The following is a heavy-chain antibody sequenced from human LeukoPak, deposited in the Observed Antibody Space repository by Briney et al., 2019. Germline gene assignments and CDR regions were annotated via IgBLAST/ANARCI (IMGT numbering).Heavy chain of an antibody. CDR1: GFTLSRGW. D-gene: IGHD3/OR15-3a*01. CDR2: TKQDGSEK. CDR3: ASTFGLGAF. Sequence: PGGSLRLSCAASGFTLSRGWMSWVREAPGKGLEWVANTKQDGSEKNYVHSVKGRFTISRDNAKNSLYLQTNSLRAEDTAVYYCASTFGLGAFWGQGTLVTVSS. V-gene: IGHV3-7*05. J-gene: IGHJ4*02.